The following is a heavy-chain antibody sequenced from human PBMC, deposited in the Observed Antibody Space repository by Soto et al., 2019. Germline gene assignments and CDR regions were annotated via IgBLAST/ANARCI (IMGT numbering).Heavy chain of an antibody. Sequence: GGSLRLSCAASGFTFSSYGMHWVRQAPGKGLEWVAVISYDGSNKYYADSVKGRFTISRDNSKNTLYLQMNSLRAEDTAVYYCAKERWYSSSWYEDYWGQGTLVTVSS. CDR2: ISYDGSNK. V-gene: IGHV3-30*18. D-gene: IGHD6-13*01. J-gene: IGHJ4*02. CDR1: GFTFSSYG. CDR3: AKERWYSSSWYEDY.